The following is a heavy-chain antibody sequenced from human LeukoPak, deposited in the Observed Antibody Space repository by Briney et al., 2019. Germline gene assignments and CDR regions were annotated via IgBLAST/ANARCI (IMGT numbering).Heavy chain of an antibody. Sequence: SETLSLTCTVSGGSISSYYWSWIRQPPGKGLEWIGYIYYSGSTNYNPSLKSRVTISVDTSKNQFSLKLSSVTAADAAVYYCARGRKYYPFDYWGQGTLVTVSS. CDR2: IYYSGST. J-gene: IGHJ4*02. CDR3: ARGRKYYPFDY. V-gene: IGHV4-59*01. CDR1: GGSISSYY. D-gene: IGHD2/OR15-2a*01.